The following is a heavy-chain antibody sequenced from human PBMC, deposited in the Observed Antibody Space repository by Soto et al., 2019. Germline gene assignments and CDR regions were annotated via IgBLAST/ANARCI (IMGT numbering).Heavy chain of an antibody. J-gene: IGHJ6*02. CDR2: INHSGST. Sequence: SETLSLTCAVYGGSFSGYYWSWIRQPPGKGLEWIGEINHSGSTNYNPPLKSRVTISVDTSKNQFSLKLSSVTAADTAVYYCAREMVVRGVILYYYYGMDVWGQGTTVTVSS. CDR3: AREMVVRGVILYYYYGMDV. D-gene: IGHD3-10*01. CDR1: GGSFSGYY. V-gene: IGHV4-34*01.